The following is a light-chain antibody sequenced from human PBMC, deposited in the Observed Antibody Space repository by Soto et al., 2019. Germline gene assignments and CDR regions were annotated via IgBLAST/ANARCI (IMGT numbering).Light chain of an antibody. CDR3: MSYVGGNSVA. CDR1: NIGSKS. CDR2: GDS. J-gene: IGLJ2*01. Sequence: SYELTQPPSVSVAPGQTARITCEGNNIGSKSVHWYQQSPGQAPVLVVYGDSDRPSGTPERFSGSDSGNTATLTISGVEAGDEADYYCMSYVGGNSVAFGGGTKLTVL. V-gene: IGLV3-21*02.